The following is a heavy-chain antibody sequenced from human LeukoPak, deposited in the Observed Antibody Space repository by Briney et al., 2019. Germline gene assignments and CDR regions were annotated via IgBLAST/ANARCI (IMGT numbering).Heavy chain of an antibody. CDR1: GFTFSSYG. D-gene: IGHD2-2*01. Sequence: GGSLRLSCAASGFTFSSYGMHWVRQAPGKGLEWVAFIRYDGSKKYYADSVKGRFTISRDNSKNTLYLQMNSLRAEDTAVYYCAKDCSTSCAGMDVWGKGTTVTVSS. CDR3: AKDCSTSCAGMDV. J-gene: IGHJ6*04. CDR2: IRYDGSKK. V-gene: IGHV3-30*02.